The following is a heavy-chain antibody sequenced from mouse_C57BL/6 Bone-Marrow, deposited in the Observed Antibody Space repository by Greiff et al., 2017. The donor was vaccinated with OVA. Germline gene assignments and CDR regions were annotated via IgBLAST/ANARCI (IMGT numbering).Heavy chain of an antibody. CDR2: IYPGGGYT. Sequence: QVQLQQSGAELVRPGTSVKMSCKASGYTFTNYWIGWAKQRPGHGLEWIGDIYPGGGYTNYNEKFKGKATLTADKSSSTAYMQFSSLTSEDSAIYYCARGYYGSSYAMDYWGQGTSVIVSS. CDR3: ARGYYGSSYAMDY. CDR1: GYTFTNYW. V-gene: IGHV1-63*01. J-gene: IGHJ4*01. D-gene: IGHD1-1*01.